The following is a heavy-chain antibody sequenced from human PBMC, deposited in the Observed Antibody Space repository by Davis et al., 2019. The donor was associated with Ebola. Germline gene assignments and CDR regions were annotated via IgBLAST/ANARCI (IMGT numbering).Heavy chain of an antibody. V-gene: IGHV1-69*04. CDR1: GGTFSSYD. J-gene: IGHJ6*02. D-gene: IGHD4-17*01. CDR3: ARGSGDYYYGMDV. Sequence: AASVKVSCKASGGTFSSYDISWVRQAPGQGLEWLGRIIPILGIANYAQKFQGRVTITADESTSTAYMELSSLRTEDTAVYYCARGSGDYYYGMDVWGQGTTVTVSS. CDR2: IIPILGIA.